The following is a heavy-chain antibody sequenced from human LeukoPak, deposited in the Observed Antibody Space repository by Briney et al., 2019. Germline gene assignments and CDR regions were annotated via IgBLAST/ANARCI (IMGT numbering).Heavy chain of an antibody. CDR3: ASGYSHGRDY. J-gene: IGHJ4*02. CDR1: GGSFSGYY. V-gene: IGHV4-34*01. Sequence: SETLSLTCAVYGGSFSGYYWSWIRQPPGKGLEWIGEIDHSGSTNYNPSLKSRVTISVDTSKNQFSLKLSSVTAADTAVYYCASGYSHGRDYWGQGTLVTVSS. D-gene: IGHD5-18*01. CDR2: IDHSGST.